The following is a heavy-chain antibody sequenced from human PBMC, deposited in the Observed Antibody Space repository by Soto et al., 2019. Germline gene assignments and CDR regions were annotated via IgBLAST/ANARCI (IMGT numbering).Heavy chain of an antibody. CDR1: GGSISSSNW. CDR2: IYHSGST. J-gene: IGHJ6*02. CDR3: ATLGATDYYYGMDV. V-gene: IGHV4-4*02. Sequence: QVQLQESGPGLVKPSGTLSLTCAVSGGSISSSNWWSWVRQPPGKGLEWIGEIYHSGSTNYNPSLKRRVTXXVXKXXNQASLKLSSVTAVDTAVYYCATLGATDYYYGMDVWGQGTTVTVSS. D-gene: IGHD1-26*01.